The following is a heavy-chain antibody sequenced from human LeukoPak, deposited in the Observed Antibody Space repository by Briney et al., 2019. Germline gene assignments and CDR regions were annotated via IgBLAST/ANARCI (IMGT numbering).Heavy chain of an antibody. Sequence: SETLSLTCTVSGGSISSRPYYWGWVRQPPGKGLEWIGSISYSGSTYCNASLKSRVTISVDTSKNHFSLRLSSVTAADTAVYYCATLEIGDYYFDYWGQGTLVTVSS. D-gene: IGHD3-16*01. CDR1: GGSISSRPYY. J-gene: IGHJ4*02. CDR3: ATLEIGDYYFDY. CDR2: ISYSGST. V-gene: IGHV4-39*01.